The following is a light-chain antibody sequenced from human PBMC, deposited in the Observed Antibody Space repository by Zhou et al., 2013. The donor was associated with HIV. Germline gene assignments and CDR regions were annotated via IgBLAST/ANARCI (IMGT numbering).Light chain of an antibody. V-gene: IGKV1-12*01. CDR2: AAS. CDR3: QQSYDTPWT. CDR1: QDISNW. J-gene: IGKJ1*01. Sequence: DIQMTQSPSSVSASVGDRVTITCRASQDISNWLAWYQQKPGKAPKLLIYAASSLHSGVPSRFSGSGSGTDFTLTISSLQPEDFATYYCQQSYDTPWTFGQGPRWKSN.